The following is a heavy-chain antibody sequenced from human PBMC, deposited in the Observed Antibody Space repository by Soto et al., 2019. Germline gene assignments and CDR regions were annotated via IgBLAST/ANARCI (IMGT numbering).Heavy chain of an antibody. CDR1: GYNFACYW. V-gene: IGHV5-51*01. J-gene: IGHJ4*02. CDR2: IYPSDSDI. Sequence: PGESLKISCRCSGYNFACYWIAWVRQMPGKGLELMGIIYPSDSDIRYRPSFQGQVTISADKSISSAYLQWSSLRASDTAMYYCARGGVSTRTFDYWGQGTPVTVSS. D-gene: IGHD3-3*01. CDR3: ARGGVSTRTFDY.